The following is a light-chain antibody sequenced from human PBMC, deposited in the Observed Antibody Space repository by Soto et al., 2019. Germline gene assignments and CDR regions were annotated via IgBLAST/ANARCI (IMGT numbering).Light chain of an antibody. CDR2: EVA. V-gene: IGLV2-23*02. CDR1: SSDVGSYDV. Sequence: QSALTQPASVSGSPGQSITISCTGTSSDVGSYDVVSWYQQHPGKAPQLIIYEVAQRPSGVSDRFSGSKSGSTASLTISGLQAEVEGYYFFCSYAGSTTFWVFGGGTKVTVL. CDR3: CSYAGSTTFWV. J-gene: IGLJ3*02.